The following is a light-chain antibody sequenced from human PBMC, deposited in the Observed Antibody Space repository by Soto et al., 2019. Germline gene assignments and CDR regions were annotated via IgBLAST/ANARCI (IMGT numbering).Light chain of an antibody. CDR3: QQRSNWPPSIT. Sequence: EIVLTQSPATLSLSPVERATLSCRASQSVSSYLAWYQQKPGQAPRLLIYDASNRATGIPARFSGSGSGTDFTLTISSLEPEDFAVYYCQQRSNWPPSITFGRGTRLEIK. CDR1: QSVSSY. V-gene: IGKV3-11*01. CDR2: DAS. J-gene: IGKJ5*01.